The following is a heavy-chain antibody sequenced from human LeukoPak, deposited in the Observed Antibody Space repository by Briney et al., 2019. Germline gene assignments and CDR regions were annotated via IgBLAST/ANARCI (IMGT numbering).Heavy chain of an antibody. Sequence: GGSLRLSCAASGFTFSSYAMSWVRQAPGKGLEWVSAISVSGGSTYYADSVKGRFTISRDISKNTLFLQMNSLRAEDTAVYYCAKEPLFSSGWYVYWGQGTLVTVSS. CDR2: ISVSGGST. CDR3: AKEPLFSSGWYVY. D-gene: IGHD6-19*01. CDR1: GFTFSSYA. V-gene: IGHV3-23*01. J-gene: IGHJ4*02.